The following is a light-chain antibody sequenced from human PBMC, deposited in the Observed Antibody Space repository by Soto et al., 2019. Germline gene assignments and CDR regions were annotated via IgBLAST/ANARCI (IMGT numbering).Light chain of an antibody. CDR3: QQYNNWPYT. CDR1: QSVSRN. J-gene: IGKJ2*01. V-gene: IGKV3-15*01. CDR2: AAS. Sequence: EIVMTQSPATLSVSPGERATLSCRASQSVSRNLAWYQQKPGQAPRLLIYAASTRATGIPARFSGSGSGTEVTLTISSLQSEEFAVYYGQQYNNWPYTFGQGTKLEIK.